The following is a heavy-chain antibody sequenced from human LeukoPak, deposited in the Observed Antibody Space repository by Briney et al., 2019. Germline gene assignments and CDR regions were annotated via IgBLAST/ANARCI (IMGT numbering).Heavy chain of an antibody. CDR3: ARGYSGNLFFDY. D-gene: IGHD1-26*01. CDR1: GFTFSSYS. Sequence: PGGSLRLSCAASGFTFSSYSMNWVRQAPGKGLEWVSSISSSSYIYYADSVKGRFTIPRDNAKNSLYLQMNSLRAEDTAVYYCARGYSGNLFFDYWGQGTLSPSPQ. CDR2: ISSSSYI. J-gene: IGHJ4*02. V-gene: IGHV3-21*01.